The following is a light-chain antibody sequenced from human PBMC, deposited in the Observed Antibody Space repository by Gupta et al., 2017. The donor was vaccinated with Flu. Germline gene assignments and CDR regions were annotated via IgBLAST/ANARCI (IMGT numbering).Light chain of an antibody. CDR3: MQALESPRT. Sequence: DIVMTQSPLSLPVIPGEPASISCRSSQSLVHSNGYNYLDWYLQKPGQSPQLLIYLGSNRASGVPDRFSGSGSGADFTLKISRVEADDVGVYYCMQALESPRTFGQGTKLEIK. CDR2: LGS. V-gene: IGKV2-28*01. J-gene: IGKJ2*02. CDR1: QSLVHSNGYNY.